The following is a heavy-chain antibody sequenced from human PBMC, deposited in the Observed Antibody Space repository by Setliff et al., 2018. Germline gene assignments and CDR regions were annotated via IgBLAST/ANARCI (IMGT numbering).Heavy chain of an antibody. D-gene: IGHD3-22*01. CDR2: IKSDGTSI. CDR3: ARGAYYYESSGYPPMV. V-gene: IGHV3-74*01. CDR1: GFTVSNDF. Sequence: GGSLRLSCVVSGFTVSNDFMNWVRQAPGKGLVWVSRIKSDGTSISYADSVKGRFTISRDNAQNTLYLQMNSLRAEDTAVYYCARGAYYYESSGYPPMVWGQGTLVTVSS. J-gene: IGHJ4*02.